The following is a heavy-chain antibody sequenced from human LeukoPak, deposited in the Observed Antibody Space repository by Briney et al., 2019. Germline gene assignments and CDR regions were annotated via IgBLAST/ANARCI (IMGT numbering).Heavy chain of an antibody. J-gene: IGHJ2*01. CDR3: ARALDIVVVPAAMRIRGWYFDL. CDR1: GFTFSSYS. D-gene: IGHD2-2*01. V-gene: IGHV3-21*01. CDR2: IISSSSYI. Sequence: PGGSLRLSCAASGFTFSSYSMNWVRQAPGKGLEWVSSIISSSSYIYYADSVKGRFTISRDNAKNSLYLQMNSLRAEDTAVYYCARALDIVVVPAAMRIRGWYFDLWGRGTLVTVSS.